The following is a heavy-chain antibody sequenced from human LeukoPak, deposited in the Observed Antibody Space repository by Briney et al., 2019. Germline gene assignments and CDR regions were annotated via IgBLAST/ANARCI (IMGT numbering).Heavy chain of an antibody. CDR2: IYYSGST. CDR3: ASYYSSGYYLDY. D-gene: IGHD3-22*01. CDR1: GGSISSSSYY. Sequence: SETLSLTCTVSGGSISSSSYYWGWIRQPPGEGLEWIGSIYYSGSTYYNPSLKSRVTISVDTSKNQFSLKLSSVTAADTAVYYCASYYSSGYYLDYWGQGTLVTVSS. V-gene: IGHV4-39*01. J-gene: IGHJ4*02.